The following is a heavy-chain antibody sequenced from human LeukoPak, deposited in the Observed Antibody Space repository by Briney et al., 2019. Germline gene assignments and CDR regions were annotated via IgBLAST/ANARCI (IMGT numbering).Heavy chain of an antibody. CDR1: RFALEDYV. CDR2: IRWNSGMI. J-gene: IGHJ3*02. V-gene: IGHV3-9*03. Sequence: SLRLSRAASRFALEDYVMHCGPQAPGQRLGWVSGIRWNSGMIGYADTLNGRFTISRENTHTSLCLHMNRPRAEDMALYYCGKGANWGLGDAFDIWGQGTMVTVSS. CDR3: GKGANWGLGDAFDI. D-gene: IGHD7-27*01.